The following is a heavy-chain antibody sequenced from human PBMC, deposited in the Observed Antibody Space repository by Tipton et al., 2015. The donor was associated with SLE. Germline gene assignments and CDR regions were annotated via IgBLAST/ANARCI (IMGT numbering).Heavy chain of an antibody. Sequence: LRLSCSVSGVSISSGSNYWTWIRQPAGKGLEWIGRIFTSGSTDYNPSLRSRITISLDTSKNQFSLKLSSVTAADTALYFCARHLGAARSPWYYFYGMDVWGQGTTVTVSS. CDR1: GVSISSGSNY. D-gene: IGHD6-6*01. CDR3: ARHLGAARSPWYYFYGMDV. V-gene: IGHV4-61*02. CDR2: IFTSGST. J-gene: IGHJ6*02.